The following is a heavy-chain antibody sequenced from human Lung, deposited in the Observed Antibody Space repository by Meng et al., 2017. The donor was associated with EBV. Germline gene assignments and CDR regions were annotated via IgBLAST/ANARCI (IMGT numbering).Heavy chain of an antibody. V-gene: IGHV1-18*01. CDR2: ISAYNGNT. CDR1: GYTLTNYV. Sequence: QAQCVQSGGYVKKPGAQLKFPGRASGYTLTNYVITWVRQAPGQGLEWMGWISAYNGNTNNAQTLQGRVTMTTDTSTSTAYMELRSLRSDDTAVYYCARVEVGITSGDYWGQGTLVTVSS. D-gene: IGHD1-26*01. CDR3: ARVEVGITSGDY. J-gene: IGHJ4*02.